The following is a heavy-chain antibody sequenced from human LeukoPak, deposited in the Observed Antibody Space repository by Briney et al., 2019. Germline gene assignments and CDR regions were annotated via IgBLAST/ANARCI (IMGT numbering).Heavy chain of an antibody. D-gene: IGHD3/OR15-3a*01. Sequence: GASVKVSCKASGGTFSSYAISWVRQAPGQGLEWMGRIIPIFGIANYAQKFQGRVTITADKSTSTAYMELSSLRSEDTAVYYCARRKARDLILDYWGQGTLVTVSS. CDR3: ARRKARDLILDY. V-gene: IGHV1-69*04. J-gene: IGHJ4*02. CDR1: GGTFSSYA. CDR2: IIPIFGIA.